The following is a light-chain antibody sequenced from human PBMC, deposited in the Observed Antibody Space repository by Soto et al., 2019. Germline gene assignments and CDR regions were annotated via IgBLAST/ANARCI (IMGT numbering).Light chain of an antibody. CDR2: GAS. CDR3: QQTYRHPRT. Sequence: DIQMTQSPSSVSASVGDSVSFACQSSQTVKNNVNWYQHKRGKAPKLLISGASNLQNGVPPRFSGSGTGTDFTLTINSRQPEDAATYYCQQTYRHPRTFGQWTSVDIK. CDR1: QTVKNN. J-gene: IGKJ1*01. V-gene: IGKV1-39*01.